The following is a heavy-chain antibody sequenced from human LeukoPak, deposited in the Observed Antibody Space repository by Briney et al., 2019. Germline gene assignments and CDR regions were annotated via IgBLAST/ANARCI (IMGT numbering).Heavy chain of an antibody. D-gene: IGHD4-11*01. J-gene: IGHJ5*02. CDR1: GGSISSSSYY. Sequence: SETLSLTCTVSGGSISSSSYYWGWLRQPPGKGLEWIGCIYYSGSNYYNPSRKRRVTISVDMSKKQFTLKESSGTGADGAIYSCARHLTDYSNYFYWFDPWGQGTLVTVSS. CDR3: ARHLTDYSNYFYWFDP. CDR2: IYYSGSN. V-gene: IGHV4-39*01.